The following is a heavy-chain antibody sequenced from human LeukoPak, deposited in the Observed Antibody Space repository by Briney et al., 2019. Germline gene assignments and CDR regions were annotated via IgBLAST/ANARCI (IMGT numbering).Heavy chain of an antibody. Sequence: PGGSLRLSCAASGFTFSSYSMNWVRQAPGKGLEWVSSISSSSTYIYYADSLNGRFTISRDDAKNSLYLQMSSLRAEDTAVYYCARDGLRPNKLQFDYWGQGTLVTVSS. J-gene: IGHJ4*02. D-gene: IGHD1/OR15-1a*01. CDR2: ISSSSTYI. CDR3: ARDGLRPNKLQFDY. V-gene: IGHV3-21*01. CDR1: GFTFSSYS.